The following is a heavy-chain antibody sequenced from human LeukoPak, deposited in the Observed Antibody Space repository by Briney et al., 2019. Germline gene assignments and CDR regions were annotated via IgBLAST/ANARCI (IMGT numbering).Heavy chain of an antibody. CDR3: TTPKEVHWYWDKIYFSAFDF. CDR2: FDPESGKM. CDR1: GNTLTDFP. V-gene: IGHV1-24*01. D-gene: IGHD1/OR15-1a*01. J-gene: IGHJ3*01. Sequence: ASVKVSCKVSGNTLTDFPIHWVRQAPGKGPEWMGGFDPESGKMIYAQKYQDRLTMTEDTSTDTAHMELRSLTSEDTAVIYCTTPKEVHWYWDKIYFSAFDFWGQGTTVIVSS.